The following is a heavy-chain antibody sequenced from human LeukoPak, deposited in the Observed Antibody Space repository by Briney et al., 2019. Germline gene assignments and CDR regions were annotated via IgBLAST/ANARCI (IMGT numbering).Heavy chain of an antibody. Sequence: GESLKISCKGSGYSFTSYWIAWVRQMPGKGLEWMGIIYPADSDIRYSPSFQGQVTISADKSISTAYLQWSSLKASDTAMYYCARQEYCSGGSCYTWFDPWGQGTLVTVSS. CDR2: IYPADSDI. D-gene: IGHD2-15*01. CDR3: ARQEYCSGGSCYTWFDP. J-gene: IGHJ5*02. V-gene: IGHV5-51*01. CDR1: GYSFTSYW.